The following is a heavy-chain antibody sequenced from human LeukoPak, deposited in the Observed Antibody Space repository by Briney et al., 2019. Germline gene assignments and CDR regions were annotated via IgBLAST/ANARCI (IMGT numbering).Heavy chain of an antibody. CDR1: GFTFSSYA. Sequence: GGSLRLSCAASGFTFSSYAMTWVRQAQGKGLEWVSTIRGSDDSTYYADSVKGRFTISRDNSKNTLYLQMNSLRAEDTAIYYCAKDTGPAAGITADYWGQGTLVTVSS. D-gene: IGHD6-13*01. CDR3: AKDTGPAAGITADY. J-gene: IGHJ4*02. CDR2: IRGSDDST. V-gene: IGHV3-23*01.